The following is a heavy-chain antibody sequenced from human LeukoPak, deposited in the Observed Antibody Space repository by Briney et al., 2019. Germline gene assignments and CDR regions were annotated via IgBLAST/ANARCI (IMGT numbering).Heavy chain of an antibody. Sequence: GGSLRLSCAASGFTFSNAWMSWVRQAPGKGLEWVGRIKSKTDGGTTDYAAPVKGRFTISRDDSKNTLYLQMNSLKTEDTAVYYCTSDYYDSSGYYPGCWGQGTLVTVSS. CDR3: TSDYYDSSGYYPGC. D-gene: IGHD3-22*01. CDR2: IKSKTDGGTT. V-gene: IGHV3-15*01. J-gene: IGHJ4*02. CDR1: GFTFSNAW.